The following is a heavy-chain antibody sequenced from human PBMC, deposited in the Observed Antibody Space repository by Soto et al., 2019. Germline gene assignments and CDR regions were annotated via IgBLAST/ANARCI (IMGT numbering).Heavy chain of an antibody. CDR2: IYYSGST. CDR1: GCPISTYY. D-gene: IGHD3-10*01. CDR3: ARESGITMVRGVTKGAFDI. V-gene: IGHV4-59*01. J-gene: IGHJ3*02. Sequence: SETLSLTSIVSGCPISTYYWSWIRQPPGKGLEWIGYIYYSGSTNYNPSLKSRVTISVDTSKNQFSLKLSSVTAADTAVYYCARESGITMVRGVTKGAFDIWGQGTMVT.